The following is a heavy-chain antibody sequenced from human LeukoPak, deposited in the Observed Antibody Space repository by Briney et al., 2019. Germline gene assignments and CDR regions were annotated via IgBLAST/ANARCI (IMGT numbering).Heavy chain of an antibody. Sequence: ASVKVSCKASGYTLTSYGISWVRQAPGQGLEWMGWISAYNGNTNYAQKLQGRVTMTTDTSTSTAYMELRSLRSDDTAVYYCARQHSNYDSGYYYYMDVWGKGTTVTVSS. V-gene: IGHV1-18*01. CDR1: GYTLTSYG. J-gene: IGHJ6*03. CDR3: ARQHSNYDSGYYYYMDV. D-gene: IGHD4-11*01. CDR2: ISAYNGNT.